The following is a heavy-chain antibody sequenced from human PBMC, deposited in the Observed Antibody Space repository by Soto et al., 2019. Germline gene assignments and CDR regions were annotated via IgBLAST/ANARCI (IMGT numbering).Heavy chain of an antibody. D-gene: IGHD2-2*02. CDR3: ARTMQGHTFDAFDI. CDR1: GFTFSSYG. CDR2: IWYDGSTK. V-gene: IGHV3-33*01. Sequence: QVQLVESGGGVVQPGRSLRLSCAASGFTFSSYGIHWVRQAPGTGLERVAVIWYDGSTKYYADSVKGRFTISRDTSKNTLYLQMNSLRAEDTAVYFCARTMQGHTFDAFDIWGQGKMVTVSS. J-gene: IGHJ3*02.